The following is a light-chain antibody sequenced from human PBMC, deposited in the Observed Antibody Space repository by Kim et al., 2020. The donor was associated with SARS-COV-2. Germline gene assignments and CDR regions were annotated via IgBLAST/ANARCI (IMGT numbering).Light chain of an antibody. J-gene: IGLJ2*01. CDR1: SSDVGGYNY. CDR2: DVS. CDR3: SSHTSSSTLV. Sequence: GQSITISCTGTSSDVGGYNYVSWYQQHPGKAPKLMIYDVSKRPSGVSNRFSGSKSGNTASLTISGLQAEDEADYYCSSHTSSSTLVFGGGTQLTVL. V-gene: IGLV2-14*04.